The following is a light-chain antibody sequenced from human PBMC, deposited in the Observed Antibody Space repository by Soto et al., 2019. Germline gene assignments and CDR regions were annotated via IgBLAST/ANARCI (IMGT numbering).Light chain of an antibody. CDR1: SSDIGGYNY. J-gene: IGLJ1*01. V-gene: IGLV2-14*03. Sequence: QSALTQPASVSGSPGQSITISCTGTSSDIGGYNYVSWYQQHPGKVPKLIIYDVSNRPSGVSDRFSGSKSGNAGSLTISGLQAEDEADYYCSSYTSTSTLYVFGTGTKLTVL. CDR2: DVS. CDR3: SSYTSTSTLYV.